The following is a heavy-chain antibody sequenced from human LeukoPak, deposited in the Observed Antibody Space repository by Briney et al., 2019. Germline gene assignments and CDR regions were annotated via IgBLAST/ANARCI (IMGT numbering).Heavy chain of an antibody. D-gene: IGHD3-3*01. Sequence: SETLSLTCTVSGGSINRDFWTWIRQPPGKGLEWIGNVYYSGTTNYNPSLKSRVSISVDTSKSQFFLKLTSVTAADTAVYYCAREVVLLSTFGVAPRGTWVDPWGQGTLVTVSS. V-gene: IGHV4-59*01. CDR2: VYYSGTT. CDR3: AREVVLLSTFGVAPRGTWVDP. CDR1: GGSINRDF. J-gene: IGHJ5*02.